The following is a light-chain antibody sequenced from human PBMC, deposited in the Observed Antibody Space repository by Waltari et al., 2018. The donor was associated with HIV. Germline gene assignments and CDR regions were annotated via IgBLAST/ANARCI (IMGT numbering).Light chain of an antibody. V-gene: IGLV1-47*01. CDR3: TSWDDSLSGWM. CDR1: SSNLGNNF. Sequence: QSVLTQPPSASGTPGQRVAISCSGSSSNLGNNFVYWYQHLPGTTPTLLIYRNNQRPSGVPDRFSGSKSGTSAALAISGLRSEDEADYDCTSWDDSLSGWMFGGGTTLTVL. J-gene: IGLJ3*02. CDR2: RNN.